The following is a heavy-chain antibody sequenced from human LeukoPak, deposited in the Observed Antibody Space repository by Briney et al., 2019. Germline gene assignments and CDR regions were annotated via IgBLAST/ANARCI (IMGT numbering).Heavy chain of an antibody. CDR2: IYRSGST. CDR1: GYSISSGYY. Sequence: PSETLSLTCAVSGYSISSGYYWGWIRQPPGKGLEWIGSIYRSGSTYYNPSLKSRVTISVDTSKNQFSLKLSSVTAADTAVYYCARVDTRDDAFDIWGQGTMVTVSS. V-gene: IGHV4-38-2*01. CDR3: ARVDTRDDAFDI. J-gene: IGHJ3*02. D-gene: IGHD2-15*01.